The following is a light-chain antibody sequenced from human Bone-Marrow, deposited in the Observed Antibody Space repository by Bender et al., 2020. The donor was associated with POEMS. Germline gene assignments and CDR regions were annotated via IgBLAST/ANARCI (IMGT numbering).Light chain of an antibody. CDR3: AAWDASLSGVV. CDR2: STD. Sequence: QSVLTQPPSASGTPGQRVTISCSGSSSNIGNDAVHWFQQFPGTAPKRLIYSTDQRPSGVPDRFSGSKSGTSASLAISGLQSEDEADYYCAAWDASLSGVVFGGGTKLTVL. V-gene: IGLV1-44*01. CDR1: SSNIGNDA. J-gene: IGLJ2*01.